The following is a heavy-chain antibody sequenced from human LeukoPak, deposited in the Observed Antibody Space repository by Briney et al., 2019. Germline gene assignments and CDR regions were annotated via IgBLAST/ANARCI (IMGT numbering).Heavy chain of an antibody. D-gene: IGHD2-15*01. CDR2: INHTGST. J-gene: IGHJ4*02. V-gene: IGHV4-34*01. CDR3: ARGPACSGGSYTDRPIDY. CDR1: GGSFSGYY. Sequence: PSETLSLTCAVYGGSFSGYYWTWIRQPPGKGLEWIGEINHTGSTNYNPSLKSRVFISLDTSQNQFSLKVTSVTAAETAVYYCARGPACSGGSYTDRPIDYWGKGTLATVSS.